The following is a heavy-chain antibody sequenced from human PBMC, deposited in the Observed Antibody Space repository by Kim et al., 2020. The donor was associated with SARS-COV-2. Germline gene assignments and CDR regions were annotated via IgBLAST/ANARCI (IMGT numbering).Heavy chain of an antibody. CDR1: GGSISSSSYY. CDR3: ASPMVRGVMNIKY. V-gene: IGHV4-39*07. Sequence: SETLSLTCTVSGGSISSSSYYWGWLRQPPGQGLEWILSIYYSGSTYYNPSLKSRVTISVDTSKNQFSLKLSSVTAADTAVYYCASPMVRGVMNIKYWGQGTLVTVSS. CDR2: IYYSGST. J-gene: IGHJ4*02. D-gene: IGHD3-10*01.